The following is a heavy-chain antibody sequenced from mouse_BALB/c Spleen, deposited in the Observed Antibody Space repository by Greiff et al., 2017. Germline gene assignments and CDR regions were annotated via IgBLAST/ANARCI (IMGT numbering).Heavy chain of an antibody. Sequence: VQLVESGPGLVAPSQSLSITCTVSGFSLTSYGVHWVRQPPGKGLEWLGVIWAGGSTNYNSALMSRLSISKDNSKSQVFLKMNSLQTDDTAMYYCARGLYYDYGWYFDVWGAGTTVTVSS. D-gene: IGHD2-4*01. V-gene: IGHV2-9*02. CDR1: GFSLTSYG. J-gene: IGHJ1*01. CDR3: ARGLYYDYGWYFDV. CDR2: IWAGGST.